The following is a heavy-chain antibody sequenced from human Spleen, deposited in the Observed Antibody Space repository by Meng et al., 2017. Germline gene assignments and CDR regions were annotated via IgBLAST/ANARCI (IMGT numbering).Heavy chain of an antibody. CDR3: ARDYSSGYDYFDY. J-gene: IGHJ4*02. Sequence: SETLSLTCAVYGGSFSDYYWNWIRQPPGKGLEWIGEINHSGSTNYNPSLKSRVTISVDTSKNQFSLKLSSVTAADTGVYYCARDYSSGYDYFDYWGQGMLVTVSS. V-gene: IGHV4-34*01. CDR1: GGSFSDYY. D-gene: IGHD3-22*01. CDR2: INHSGST.